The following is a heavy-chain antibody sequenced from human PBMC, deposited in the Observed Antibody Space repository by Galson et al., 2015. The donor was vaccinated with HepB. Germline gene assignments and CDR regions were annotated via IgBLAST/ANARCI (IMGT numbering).Heavy chain of an antibody. J-gene: IGHJ6*02. D-gene: IGHD3-10*01. CDR1: GFTFSRSR. CDR2: INSAGRST. CDR3: AREESAGMFRGYGMDV. Sequence: SLRLYCAASGFTFSRSRMHWVRQGPGNRLVWVPRINSAGRSTIYAESVKVRFAISSDNAKNTLYLQMNTLRGEDTAIYYCAREESAGMFRGYGMDVWGQGTTVTVSS. V-gene: IGHV3-74*01.